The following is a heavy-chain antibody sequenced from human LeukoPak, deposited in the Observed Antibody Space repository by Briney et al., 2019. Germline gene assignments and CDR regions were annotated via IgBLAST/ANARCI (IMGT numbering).Heavy chain of an antibody. CDR3: ERGVYAFDI. CDR1: GFTFNSHW. Sequence: PGGSLRLSCVASGFTFNSHWMTWVRQAPGKGLEWVANIKEDGSERYYVDSVKGRFTISRDNAKNSLFLQMNSLRVEDTAVYFCERGVYAFDIWGQGTMVTVSS. D-gene: IGHD5/OR15-5a*01. CDR2: IKEDGSER. J-gene: IGHJ3*02. V-gene: IGHV3-7*04.